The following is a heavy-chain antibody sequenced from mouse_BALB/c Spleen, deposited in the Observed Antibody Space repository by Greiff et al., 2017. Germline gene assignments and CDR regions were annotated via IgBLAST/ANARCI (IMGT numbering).Heavy chain of an antibody. CDR2: INPSSGYT. CDR3: ARSLHYYGSSYYFDY. V-gene: IGHV1-4*01. CDR1: GYTFTSYT. J-gene: IGHJ2*01. D-gene: IGHD1-1*01. Sequence: QVQLQQSGAELARPGASVKMSCKASGYTFTSYTMHWVKQRPGQGLEWIGYINPSSGYTNYNQKFKDKATLTADKSSSTAYMQLSSLTSEDSAVYYCARSLHYYGSSYYFDYWGQGTTLTVSS.